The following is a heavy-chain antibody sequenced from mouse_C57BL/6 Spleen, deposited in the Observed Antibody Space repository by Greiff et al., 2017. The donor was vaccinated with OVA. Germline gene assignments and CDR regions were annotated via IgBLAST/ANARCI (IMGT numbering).Heavy chain of an antibody. CDR2: ISSGGSYT. D-gene: IGHD1-1*01. Sequence: DVQLVESGGDLVKPGGSLKLSCAASGFTFSSYGMSWVRQTPDKRLEWVATISSGGSYTYYPDSVKGRFTISRDNAKNTLYLQMSSLKSEDTAMYYCARRTVVAPYYAMDYWGQGTSVTVSS. CDR3: ARRTVVAPYYAMDY. J-gene: IGHJ4*01. V-gene: IGHV5-6*01. CDR1: GFTFSSYG.